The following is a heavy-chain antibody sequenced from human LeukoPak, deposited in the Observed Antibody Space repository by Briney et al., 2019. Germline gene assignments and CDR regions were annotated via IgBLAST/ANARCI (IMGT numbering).Heavy chain of an antibody. CDR1: GFTFSSYG. CDR3: ARAPETATSLVDY. Sequence: GRSLRLSCAASGFTFSSYGMHWVRQAPGKGLEWVAVIWYDGSNKYYADSVKGRFTISRDNSKNTLYLQMNSLRAEDTAVYYCARAPETATSLVDYWGQGTLVTVSS. D-gene: IGHD5-24*01. V-gene: IGHV3-33*01. J-gene: IGHJ4*02. CDR2: IWYDGSNK.